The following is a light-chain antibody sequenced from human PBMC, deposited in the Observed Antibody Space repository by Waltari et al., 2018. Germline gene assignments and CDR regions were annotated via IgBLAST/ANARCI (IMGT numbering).Light chain of an antibody. V-gene: IGLV7-43*01. CDR2: SAN. CDR1: TGAVTSGSF. Sequence: QTVVTQEPSLTVSPGGTVTLTCPSSTGAVTSGSFPTWFQQRPGQPPRSLLYSANNKHSWTPARFSGSLIGGKAALTLSGVQHEDEAEYYCLLFYGGAYVFGTGTKLTVL. CDR3: LLFYGGAYV. J-gene: IGLJ1*01.